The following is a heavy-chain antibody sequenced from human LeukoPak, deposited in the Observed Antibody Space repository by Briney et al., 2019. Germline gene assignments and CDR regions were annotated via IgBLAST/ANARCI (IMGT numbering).Heavy chain of an antibody. J-gene: IGHJ4*02. Sequence: PGGSLRRSCAASGFTFSSYSMNWVRQAPWKGLEWVSYISSSSSTIYYADSVKGRFTISRDNAKNSLYLQMNSLRAEDTAVYYCARGGVYSSGWYVDYWGQGTLVTVSS. CDR1: GFTFSSYS. CDR2: ISSSSSTI. CDR3: ARGGVYSSGWYVDY. D-gene: IGHD6-19*01. V-gene: IGHV3-48*01.